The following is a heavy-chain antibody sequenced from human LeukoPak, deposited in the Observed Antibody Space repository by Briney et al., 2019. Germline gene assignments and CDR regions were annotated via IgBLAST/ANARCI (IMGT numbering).Heavy chain of an antibody. CDR1: GGSFSGYY. CDR3: ARAAPSYYYMDV. J-gene: IGHJ6*03. CDR2: INHSGST. V-gene: IGHV4-34*01. Sequence: PSETLSLTCAVYGGSFSGYYWSWIRQPPGKGLEWIGEINHSGSTNYNPSLKSRVTISVDTSKNQFSLKLSSVTAADTAVYYCARAAPSYYYMDVWGKGTTVTISS.